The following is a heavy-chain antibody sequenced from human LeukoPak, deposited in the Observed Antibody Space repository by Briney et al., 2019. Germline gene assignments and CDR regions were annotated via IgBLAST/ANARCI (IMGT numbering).Heavy chain of an antibody. Sequence: PGGSLRLSCAASGFTFSSYAMSWVRQAPGKGLEWVSAISGSGGSTYYADSVKGRFTISRDNSKNTLYLQMNSLRAEDTAVYYCAKANCGGDCYYWDFDYWGQGTLVTVSS. D-gene: IGHD2-21*02. CDR2: ISGSGGST. V-gene: IGHV3-23*01. J-gene: IGHJ4*02. CDR1: GFTFSSYA. CDR3: AKANCGGDCYYWDFDY.